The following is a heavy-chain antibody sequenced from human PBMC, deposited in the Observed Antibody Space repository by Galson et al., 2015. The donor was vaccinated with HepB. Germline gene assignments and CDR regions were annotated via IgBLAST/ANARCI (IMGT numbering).Heavy chain of an antibody. D-gene: IGHD3-10*01. J-gene: IGHJ4*02. CDR2: INPNSGDT. V-gene: IGHV1-2*02. CDR3: ARGDEWFGELLPYFDY. CDR1: GYTFTGCY. Sequence: SVKVSCKASGYTFTGCYIHWVRQAPGQGLEWMGWINPNSGDTNYAQKFQGRVTMTRDTSISTAYMELSRLRSDDTAVYYCARGDEWFGELLPYFDYWGQGTLVTVSS.